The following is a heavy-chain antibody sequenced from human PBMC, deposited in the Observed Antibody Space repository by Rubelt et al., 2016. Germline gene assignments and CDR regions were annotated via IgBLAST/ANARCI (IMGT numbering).Heavy chain of an antibody. CDR2: IYYSGST. Sequence: QVQLQESGPGLVKPSQTLSLTCTVSGGSISSGGYYWSWIRQHPGKGLEWIGYIYYSGSTYYNPSLKSLCCFSVGTSKTRLCRSPRLVTASETAVYYCARTPRNPRSGGGSYFGAFDIWGQGTMVTVSS. D-gene: IGHD1-26*01. V-gene: IGHV4-31*01. J-gene: IGHJ3*02. CDR1: GGSISSGGYY. CDR3: ARTPRNPRSGGGSYFGAFDI.